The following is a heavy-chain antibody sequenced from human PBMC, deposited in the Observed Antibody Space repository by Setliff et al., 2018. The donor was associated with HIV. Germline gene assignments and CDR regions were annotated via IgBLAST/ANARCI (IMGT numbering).Heavy chain of an antibody. CDR3: TPPPGTY. Sequence: GGSLRLSCTASGFTFGEYAMSWVRQAPGKGLEWVGIIKSKAYGETTEYAASVKGRFTLSRDDSKSIAYLQMYSLKTEDTGVYYCTPPPGTYWGQGTLVTVS. D-gene: IGHD1-1*01. V-gene: IGHV3-49*04. CDR2: IKSKAYGETT. J-gene: IGHJ4*02. CDR1: GFTFGEYA.